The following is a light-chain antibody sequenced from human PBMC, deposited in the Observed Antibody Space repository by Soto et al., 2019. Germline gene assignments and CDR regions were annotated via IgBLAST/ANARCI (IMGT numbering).Light chain of an antibody. CDR3: QQYNNYGSWT. J-gene: IGKJ1*01. V-gene: IGKV1-5*03. CDR1: QSISAW. CDR2: KAS. Sequence: DIQMTQSPSTLSASVGDTVTITCRASQSISAWLAWYQQKPGKAPKLLIYKASSLDSGVPSRFSGSGSGTEFTLTISSLQPDDLATYYCQQYNNYGSWTFGRGTKVEIK.